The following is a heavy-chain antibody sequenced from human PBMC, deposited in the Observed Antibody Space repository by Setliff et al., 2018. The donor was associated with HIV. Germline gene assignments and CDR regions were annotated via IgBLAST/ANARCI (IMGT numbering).Heavy chain of an antibody. Sequence: GSLRLSCAASGFTFSHYSMNWVRQAPGKGLEWVGSIATHFKSSLESRVTISLDTSKNQISVKLSSVTAADTAIYYCGRHRPFTAFDVWGQGTMVTVSS. CDR3: GRHRPFTAFDV. J-gene: IGHJ3*01. V-gene: IGHV4-34*01. CDR2: IAT. CDR1: GFTFSHYS.